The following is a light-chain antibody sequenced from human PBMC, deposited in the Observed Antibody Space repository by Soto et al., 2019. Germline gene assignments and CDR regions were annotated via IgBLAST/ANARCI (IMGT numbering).Light chain of an antibody. CDR1: QSVGSNY. Sequence: IVLTQSPGTLSLSPGDRATLSCRASQSVGSNYLAWYQQKPGQAPRLLIYGAYIRATGIPDTFSGSGSGTDFTLTISRLEPEDFAVYYWQQYGSAPSTFGAGTKVEIK. J-gene: IGKJ4*01. CDR2: GAY. V-gene: IGKV3-20*01. CDR3: QQYGSAPST.